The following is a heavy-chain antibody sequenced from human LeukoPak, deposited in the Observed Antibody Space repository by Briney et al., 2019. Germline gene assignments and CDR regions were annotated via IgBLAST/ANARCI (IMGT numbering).Heavy chain of an antibody. Sequence: SETLSLTCTVSGGSISSYYWSWIRQPPGKGLEWIGHIYSSGSTNYNPSLKSRVTISVDTSKNQFSLKLSSVTAADTAVYYCARNYDSSAYTDFGYWGRGTLVTVSS. J-gene: IGHJ4*02. D-gene: IGHD3-22*01. CDR2: IYSSGST. V-gene: IGHV4-59*01. CDR1: GGSISSYY. CDR3: ARNYDSSAYTDFGY.